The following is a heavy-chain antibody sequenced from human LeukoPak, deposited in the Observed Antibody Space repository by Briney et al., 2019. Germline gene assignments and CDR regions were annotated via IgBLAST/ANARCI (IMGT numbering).Heavy chain of an antibody. CDR3: AKFFSSGQRLLSNWFDP. J-gene: IGHJ5*02. D-gene: IGHD6-25*01. Sequence: QPGGSLRLSCAASGFTFNNYVMNWVRQAPGKGLEWVSTISGSGETTYYAGSVKGRFTISRDNSKNALYLQMNGLRAEDTAIYYCAKFFSSGQRLLSNWFDPWAREPWSPSPQ. CDR1: GFTFNNYV. CDR2: ISGSGETT. V-gene: IGHV3-23*01.